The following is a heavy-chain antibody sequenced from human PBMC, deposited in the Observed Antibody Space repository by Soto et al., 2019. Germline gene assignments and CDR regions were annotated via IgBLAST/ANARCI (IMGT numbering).Heavy chain of an antibody. CDR3: ATSGARGYYYALDV. D-gene: IGHD3-10*01. V-gene: IGHV4-4*02. CDR2: IHHRGTT. CDR1: GDSISSDVW. Sequence: SETLSLTCAVSGDSISSDVWWNWVRQSPGKGLEWIGEIHHRGTTNYNPSLKSRLSMLADQSRNQFTLNLNSVTAADTAIYYCATSGARGYYYALDVWGQGTAVTVSS. J-gene: IGHJ6*02.